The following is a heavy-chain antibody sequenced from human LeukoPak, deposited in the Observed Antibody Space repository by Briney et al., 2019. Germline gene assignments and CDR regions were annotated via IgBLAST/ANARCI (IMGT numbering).Heavy chain of an antibody. CDR1: GFTFSSYS. CDR2: ISSSSSTI. Sequence: PGGSLRLSCAASGFTFSSYSMNWVRQAPGKGLEWVSYISSSSSTIYYADSVKGRFTISRDNAKNSLYLQMNSLKAEDTAVYCCARAHYYDSSGLDFWGQGTLVTVSS. J-gene: IGHJ4*02. V-gene: IGHV3-48*01. D-gene: IGHD3-22*01. CDR3: ARAHYYDSSGLDF.